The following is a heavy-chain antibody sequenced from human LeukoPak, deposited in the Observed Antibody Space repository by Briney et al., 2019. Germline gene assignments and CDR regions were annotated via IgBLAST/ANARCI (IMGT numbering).Heavy chain of an antibody. CDR1: GFTFDDYA. D-gene: IGHD2-15*01. V-gene: IGHV3-9*01. J-gene: IGHJ3*02. CDR2: ITWNNDKI. CDR3: TNDLFETLTPYSAFDT. Sequence: PGRSLRLSCAASGFTFDDYAMHWVRQAPGKGLEWVSSITWNNDKIAYADSVKGRFTISRDNAKGSVFLQMNSLRAEDTALYYCTNDLFETLTPYSAFDTWVQGTMVTVSS.